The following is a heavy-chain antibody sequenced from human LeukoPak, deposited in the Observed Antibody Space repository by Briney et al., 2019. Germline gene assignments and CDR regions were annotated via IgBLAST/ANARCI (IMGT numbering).Heavy chain of an antibody. J-gene: IGHJ5*02. CDR3: ARDPHPGGYNWFDP. CDR2: ISESVNRT. Sequence: GGSLRLSCAASGFTFRSYAMSWVRQAPGKGLEWVSGISESVNRTYYADSVKGRFTISRDNSKNTLYLQMNGLRAEDTAIYYCARDPHPGGYNWFDPWGQGTLVTVSS. D-gene: IGHD3-10*01. CDR1: GFTFRSYA. V-gene: IGHV3-23*01.